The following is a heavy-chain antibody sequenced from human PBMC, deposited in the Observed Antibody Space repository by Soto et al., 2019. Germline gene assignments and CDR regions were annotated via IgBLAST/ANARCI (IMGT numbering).Heavy chain of an antibody. CDR2: IRSKAYGGTT. Sequence: GGSLRLSCTASGFTFGDYAMSWFRQAPGKGLEWVGFIRSKAYGGTTEYAASVKGRFTISRDDSKSIAYLQMNSLKTEDTAVYYCTRDQNGEGVVATIRTHYYYYYGMDVWGQGTTVTVSS. V-gene: IGHV3-49*03. CDR3: TRDQNGEGVVATIRTHYYYYYGMDV. J-gene: IGHJ6*02. D-gene: IGHD5-12*01. CDR1: GFTFGDYA.